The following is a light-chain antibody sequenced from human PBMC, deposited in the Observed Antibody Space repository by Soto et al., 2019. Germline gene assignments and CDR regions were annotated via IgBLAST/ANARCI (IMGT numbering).Light chain of an antibody. Sequence: QTVVTQEPSFSVSPGRTVTLTCGLSSGSVSTSYYPSWYQQTPGQAPRTLSYSTNTRSSGVPDRFSGSILGNKAALTITGXXXXXXXXXYCVLYMGSGISVFGGGTQLTV. J-gene: IGLJ2*01. V-gene: IGLV8-61*01. CDR2: STN. CDR1: SGSVSTSYY. CDR3: VLYMGSGISV.